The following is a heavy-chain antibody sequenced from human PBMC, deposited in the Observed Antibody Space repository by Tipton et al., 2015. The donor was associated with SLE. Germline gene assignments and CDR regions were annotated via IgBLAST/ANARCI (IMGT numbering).Heavy chain of an antibody. CDR2: INTNTGNP. D-gene: IGHD2-15*01. CDR1: GYTFTSYA. CDR3: ATRGKWWYLDAFDI. Sequence: QLVQSGSELKKPGASVKVSCKASGYTFTSYAMNWVRQAPGQGLEWMGWINTNTGNPTYAQGFTGRFVFSLDTSVSTAYLQISSLKAEDTAVYYCATRGKWWYLDAFDIWGQGTMVTVSS. J-gene: IGHJ3*02. V-gene: IGHV7-4-1*02.